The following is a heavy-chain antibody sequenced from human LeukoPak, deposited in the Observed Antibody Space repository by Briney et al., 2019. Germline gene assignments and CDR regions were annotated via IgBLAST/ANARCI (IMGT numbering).Heavy chain of an antibody. D-gene: IGHD3-22*01. V-gene: IGHV3-48*04. Sequence: QPGGSLRLSCAASGFTFSSYGMTWVRQAPGKGLEWVSYISSSSSTIYYADSVKGRFTISRDNAKNSLYLQMNSLRAEDTAVYYCARDFSYYDSSGYYWGAFDIWGQGTMVTVSS. J-gene: IGHJ3*02. CDR1: GFTFSSYG. CDR2: ISSSSSTI. CDR3: ARDFSYYDSSGYYWGAFDI.